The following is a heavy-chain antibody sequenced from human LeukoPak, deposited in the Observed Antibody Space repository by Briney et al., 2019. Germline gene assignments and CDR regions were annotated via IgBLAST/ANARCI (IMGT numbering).Heavy chain of an antibody. CDR3: ARPRAPVTRISSFDM. J-gene: IGHJ3*02. Sequence: ASVKVSCKAFGYTFTGYYMHWVRQAPGQGLEWMGWINPNSGGTNYAQKFQGRVTMTRDTSISTAYMELSRLRSDDTAVYYCARPRAPVTRISSFDMWGQGTMVTVSS. CDR2: INPNSGGT. CDR1: GYTFTGYY. V-gene: IGHV1-2*02. D-gene: IGHD2/OR15-2a*01.